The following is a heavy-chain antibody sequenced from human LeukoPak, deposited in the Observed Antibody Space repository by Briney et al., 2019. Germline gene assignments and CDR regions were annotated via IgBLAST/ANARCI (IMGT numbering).Heavy chain of an antibody. CDR3: ARGPYSYDSSGALDI. Sequence: SETLPLTCTVSGDSISSGDYYWSWIRQPAGKGLEWIGRISSSGSTNYNPSLKSRVTISVDTSKNQFSLKLSSVTAADTAVYFGARGPYSYDSSGALDIWGQGTMVTVSS. J-gene: IGHJ3*02. CDR1: GDSISSGDYY. V-gene: IGHV4-61*02. D-gene: IGHD3-22*01. CDR2: ISSSGST.